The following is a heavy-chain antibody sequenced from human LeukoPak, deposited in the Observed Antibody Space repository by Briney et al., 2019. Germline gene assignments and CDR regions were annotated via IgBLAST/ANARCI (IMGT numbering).Heavy chain of an antibody. CDR2: IFHSGEA. D-gene: IGHD6-13*01. CDR3: ADHKHSPGIGDAFDI. CDR1: GGSISSSNW. V-gene: IGHV4-4*02. Sequence: SGTLSLTCAVSGGSISSSNWWSWVRQPPGEGLEWIGEIFHSGEANYNPSLKSRVTMSVDKSKNQFSLKLSSVTAADTAVYYCADHKHSPGIGDAFDIWGQGTMVTVSS. J-gene: IGHJ3*02.